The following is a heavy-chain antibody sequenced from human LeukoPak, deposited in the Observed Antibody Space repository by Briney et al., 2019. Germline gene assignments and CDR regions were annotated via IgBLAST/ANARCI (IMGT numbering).Heavy chain of an antibody. Sequence: GGSLRLSCAASGFTFSNYAMSWLRQAPGKGLEWVSAISGSGGTTYYADSVKGPFTISRDNFKNTLYLQMNSLRAEDTAIYYCASLLWRGYTPFDYWGQGTLVTVSS. CDR1: GFTFSNYA. V-gene: IGHV3-23*01. D-gene: IGHD5-12*01. J-gene: IGHJ4*02. CDR2: ISGSGGTT. CDR3: ASLLWRGYTPFDY.